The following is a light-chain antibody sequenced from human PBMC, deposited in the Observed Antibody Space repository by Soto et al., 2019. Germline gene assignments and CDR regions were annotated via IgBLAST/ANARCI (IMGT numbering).Light chain of an antibody. V-gene: IGLV2-14*03. Sequence: QSVLTQPASVSGSPGQSITVSCTGTSSDLGAYTYVSWYQQHPGKAPKLIIHDVSNRPSGVSNRFSGSKSGNSASLTISGLQAEDEADYYCSSYTRSGTYGVGSGTKVTVL. CDR2: DVS. CDR1: SSDLGAYTY. CDR3: SSYTRSGTYG. J-gene: IGLJ1*01.